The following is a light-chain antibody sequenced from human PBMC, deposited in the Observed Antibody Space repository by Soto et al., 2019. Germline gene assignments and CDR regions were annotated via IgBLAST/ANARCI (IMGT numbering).Light chain of an antibody. CDR2: EVS. CDR3: SSYAGSNTSVV. CDR1: SSDVGGYNY. J-gene: IGLJ2*01. V-gene: IGLV2-8*01. Sequence: QSALTQPTSASGSPGQSVTISCTGTSSDVGGYNYVSWYQQHPGKAPKLMIYEVSKRPSGVPDRFSGSKSGNTASLTVSGLQAEDEADYYCSSYAGSNTSVVFGGGTKLTVL.